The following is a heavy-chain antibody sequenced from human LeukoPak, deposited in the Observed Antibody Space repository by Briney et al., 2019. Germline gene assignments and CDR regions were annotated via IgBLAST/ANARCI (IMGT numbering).Heavy chain of an antibody. CDR3: ARGGTALRTIDY. CDR1: GFTFSSYG. J-gene: IGHJ4*02. V-gene: IGHV3-23*01. Sequence: GGSLRLSCAASGFTFSSYGMSWVRQAPGKGLEWVSSISDSGGSTYYADSVKGRFTISRDNSKNTLYLQMNSLRAEGTAVYYCARGGTALRTIDYWGQGTLVTVSS. CDR2: ISDSGGST. D-gene: IGHD3-16*01.